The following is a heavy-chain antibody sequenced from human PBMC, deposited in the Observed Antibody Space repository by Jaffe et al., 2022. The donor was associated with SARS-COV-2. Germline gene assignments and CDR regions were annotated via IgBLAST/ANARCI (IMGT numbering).Heavy chain of an antibody. J-gene: IGHJ4*02. CDR3: ARSPTVTTPSFDY. Sequence: QVQLVESGGGVVQPGRSLRLSCAASGFTFSSYAMHWVRQAPGKGLEWVAVISYDGSNKYYADSVKGRFTISRDNSKNTLYLQMNSLRAEDTAVYYCARSPTVTTPSFDYWGQGTLVTVSS. V-gene: IGHV3-30*04. D-gene: IGHD4-17*01. CDR2: ISYDGSNK. CDR1: GFTFSSYA.